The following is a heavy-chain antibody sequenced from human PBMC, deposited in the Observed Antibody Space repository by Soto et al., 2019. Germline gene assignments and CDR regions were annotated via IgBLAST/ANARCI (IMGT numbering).Heavy chain of an antibody. Sequence: QVQLQESGPGLVKPSETLSLTCTVSGGSVSSVNYYWSWIRQPPGKGLEWIAYIYYSGSTNYNPSLKSRVTISVDTSKTQFSLKLNSVTAADTAVYYCASAQVPAAYYYYYALDVWGQGTTVTVS. CDR1: GGSVSSVNYY. CDR3: ASAQVPAAYYYYYALDV. CDR2: IYYSGST. D-gene: IGHD2-2*01. V-gene: IGHV4-61*01. J-gene: IGHJ6*02.